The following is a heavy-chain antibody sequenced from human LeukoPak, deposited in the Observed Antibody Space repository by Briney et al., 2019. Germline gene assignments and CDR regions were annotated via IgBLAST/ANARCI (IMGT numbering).Heavy chain of an antibody. V-gene: IGHV1-46*03. D-gene: IGHD2-21*01. Sequence: ASVKVSCKASGYTFTSYYMHWVRQAPGQGLEWMGIINPSGSSTSYAQKFQGRVTMTRDTSTSTVYMELSSLRSEDTAVYYCARGGHIVVVIATSWFDPWGQGTLVTVSS. CDR2: INPSGSST. J-gene: IGHJ5*02. CDR1: GYTFTSYY. CDR3: ARGGHIVVVIATSWFDP.